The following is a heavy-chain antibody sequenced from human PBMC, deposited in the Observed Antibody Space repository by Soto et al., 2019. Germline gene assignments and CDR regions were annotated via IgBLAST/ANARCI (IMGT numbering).Heavy chain of an antibody. Sequence: QVQLVQSGPEVRKPGASVKLSCKASGYTFTAYYIHWVRQAPGQGLDWVGLINPIAGRTTYAQTFQGRVTVTTDTSKSTVYIALSSLKSQDPPGDYCAAGVGRSLSLGSVNYSYAMDVWGHGAAVTVSS. D-gene: IGHD3-10*01. CDR2: INPIAGRT. CDR1: GYTFTAYY. J-gene: IGHJ6*02. CDR3: AAGVGRSLSLGSVNYSYAMDV. V-gene: IGHV1-46*01.